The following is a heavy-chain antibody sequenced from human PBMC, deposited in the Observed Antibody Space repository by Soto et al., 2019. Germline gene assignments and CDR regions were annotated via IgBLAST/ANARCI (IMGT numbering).Heavy chain of an antibody. J-gene: IGHJ4*01. V-gene: IGHV2-5*02. CDR1: GFSLSTYHMG. Sequence: QITLKESGPTLVRPAQTLTLTCDFSGFSLSTYHMGVAWIRQPPGKALEWLALLYWDDDKRYSPSLKDRLAISKDTSNHQVVLTITNTDPGDSATYFCAHAGDYDLLTFDHWGPGTLVTVSS. CDR3: AHAGDYDLLTFDH. D-gene: IGHD4-17*01. CDR2: LYWDDDK.